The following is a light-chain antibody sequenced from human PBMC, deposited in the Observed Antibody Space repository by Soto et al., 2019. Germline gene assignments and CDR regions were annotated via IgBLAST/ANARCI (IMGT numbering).Light chain of an antibody. Sequence: QSALTQPASVSGSPGQSITISCTGISSDGDDYKDVSWYQQHPGKAPKLMIYEVTYRPSGVSDRFSGSKSGNTASLTISGVEAEDEAGYYCSSYTSTRTVFGTGTKLTVL. CDR3: SSYTSTRTV. CDR1: SSDGDDYKD. CDR2: EVT. V-gene: IGLV2-14*01. J-gene: IGLJ1*01.